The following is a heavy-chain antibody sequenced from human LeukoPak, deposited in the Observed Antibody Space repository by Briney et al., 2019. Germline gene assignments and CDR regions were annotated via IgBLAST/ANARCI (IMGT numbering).Heavy chain of an antibody. CDR2: ISSSSSTI. V-gene: IGHV3-48*01. Sequence: PGGSLRLSCAASGFTFSSYSVNWVRQAPGKGLEWVSYISSSSSTIYYADSVKGRFTISRDNAKNSLYLQMNSLRAEDTAVYYCARDPPTSIAVAGTDYWGQGTLVTVSS. D-gene: IGHD6-19*01. CDR1: GFTFSSYS. CDR3: ARDPPTSIAVAGTDY. J-gene: IGHJ4*02.